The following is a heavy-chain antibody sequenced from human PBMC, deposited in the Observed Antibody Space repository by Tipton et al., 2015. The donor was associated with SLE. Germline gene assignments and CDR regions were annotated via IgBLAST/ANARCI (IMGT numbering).Heavy chain of an antibody. J-gene: IGHJ4*02. CDR1: GGTFSSYA. V-gene: IGHV1-69*09. CDR2: IIPILGIA. CDR3: ARIPRGALWFGESSSFDY. Sequence: QLVQSGAEVKKPGSSVKVSCKASGGTFSSYAISWVRQAPGQGLEWMGRIIPILGIANYAQKFQGRVTITADKSTSTAYMELSSLRSEDTAVYYCARIPRGALWFGESSSFDYWGQGTLVTVSS. D-gene: IGHD3-10*01.